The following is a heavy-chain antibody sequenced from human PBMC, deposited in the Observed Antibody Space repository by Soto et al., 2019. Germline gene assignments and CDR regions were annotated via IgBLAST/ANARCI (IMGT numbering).Heavy chain of an antibody. Sequence: QVQLVEFGGGVVQPGRSLRLSCAASGFNFSNYGIHWVRQAPGKGLEWVAVIWYDGSKKYYADSLKGRFTISRDNSKNTMYLQMNSLRAEDTAVYFCARDRGGPARYWGQGALVTVSS. CDR2: IWYDGSKK. V-gene: IGHV3-33*01. D-gene: IGHD3-16*01. CDR1: GFNFSNYG. CDR3: ARDRGGPARY. J-gene: IGHJ4*02.